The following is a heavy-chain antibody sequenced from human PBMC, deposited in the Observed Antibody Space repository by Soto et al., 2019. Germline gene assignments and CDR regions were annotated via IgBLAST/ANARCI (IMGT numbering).Heavy chain of an antibody. J-gene: IGHJ6*04. CDR3: ARARKGSGSDYYYHYGMDV. Sequence: LSLTCSVYGGSFSDYYWSWIRQPPGKGLEWIGEINHSGSTNYNPSLKSRVTISVHTSKNQFSLKLSSVTAADTAVYYCARARKGSGSDYYYHYGMDVWGKGTTVTVSS. V-gene: IGHV4-34*01. CDR1: GGSFSDYY. CDR2: INHSGST. D-gene: IGHD3-3*01.